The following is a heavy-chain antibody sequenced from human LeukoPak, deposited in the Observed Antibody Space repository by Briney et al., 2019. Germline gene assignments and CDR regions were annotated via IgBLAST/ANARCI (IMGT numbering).Heavy chain of an antibody. J-gene: IGHJ4*02. Sequence: GGSLRLSCAASRFSFSVSWMSWVRQAPGRGLEWVVNIKYDGNEKLYVDSVKVRFTISRDNAKNSLYLKMNSLRAEDTALYYCASEVLRYFDWATRGAYYFDYWGQGTLVTVSS. D-gene: IGHD3-9*01. CDR3: ASEVLRYFDWATRGAYYFDY. V-gene: IGHV3-7*01. CDR2: IKYDGNEK. CDR1: RFSFSVSW.